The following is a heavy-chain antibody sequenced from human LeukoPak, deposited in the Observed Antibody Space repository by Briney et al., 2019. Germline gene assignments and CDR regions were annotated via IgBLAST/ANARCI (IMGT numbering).Heavy chain of an antibody. D-gene: IGHD2-2*01. J-gene: IGHJ4*02. Sequence: ASVKVSCKASGYTFTGFYIHWVRQAPGQGLEWMGWINPKSGGTNYAQKFQGRVTMTRDTSISTAHMEVSRLRSDDTAVYYCARANFLYCSSTTCLFDYWGQGTLVTVSS. CDR2: INPKSGGT. CDR1: GYTFTGFY. CDR3: ARANFLYCSSTTCLFDY. V-gene: IGHV1-2*02.